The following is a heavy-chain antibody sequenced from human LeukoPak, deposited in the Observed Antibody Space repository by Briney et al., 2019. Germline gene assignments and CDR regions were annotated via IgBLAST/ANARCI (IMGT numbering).Heavy chain of an antibody. Sequence: ASVTVSCKASGYTFTSYGISWVRQAPGQGLEWMGWISAYNGNTNYAQKLQGRVTMTTDTSTSTAYMELRSLRSDDTAVYYCARDKGLGDYYDSSGYSRLDYWGQGTLVTVSS. D-gene: IGHD3-22*01. V-gene: IGHV1-18*01. CDR3: ARDKGLGDYYDSSGYSRLDY. CDR1: GYTFTSYG. CDR2: ISAYNGNT. J-gene: IGHJ4*02.